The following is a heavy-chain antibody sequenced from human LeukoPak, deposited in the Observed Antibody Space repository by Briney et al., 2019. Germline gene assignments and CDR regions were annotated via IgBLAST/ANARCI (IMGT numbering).Heavy chain of an antibody. CDR3: ARPRSRVSWFDP. CDR1: GGSISSSSSY. Sequence: PSETLSLACTVSGGSISSSSSYWGWIRQPPRKGPEWIGSIYYSGSTYYNPSLKSRVSISVDTSKNQFSLKLSSVAAADTAVYYCARPRSRVSWFDPWGQGTLVTVSS. J-gene: IGHJ5*02. D-gene: IGHD2-8*01. CDR2: IYYSGST. V-gene: IGHV4-39*01.